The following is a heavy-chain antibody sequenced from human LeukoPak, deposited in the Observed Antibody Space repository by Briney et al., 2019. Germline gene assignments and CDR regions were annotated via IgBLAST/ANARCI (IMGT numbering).Heavy chain of an antibody. Sequence: PSETLSLTCTVSGYSISGGYYWGWIRQPPGKGLEWIGSIYHSGSTYYNPSLKSRVTISVDTSKNQFSLKLSSVTAADTAVYYCARVGSGSSFDPWGQGTLVTVSS. D-gene: IGHD3-10*01. CDR1: GYSISGGYY. J-gene: IGHJ5*02. CDR2: IYHSGST. CDR3: ARVGSGSSFDP. V-gene: IGHV4-38-2*02.